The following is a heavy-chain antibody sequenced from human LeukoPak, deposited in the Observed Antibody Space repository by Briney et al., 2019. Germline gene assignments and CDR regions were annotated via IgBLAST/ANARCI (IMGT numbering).Heavy chain of an antibody. CDR1: GYNFGSYW. CDR3: VRHGLGSSWFGFDY. D-gene: IGHD6-13*01. V-gene: IGHV5-51*01. Sequence: GESLKISCEASGYNFGSYWLGWVRQMPGKGLEWMGIIYPGGSDPRYSPSFQGQVTISADKSISTAYLQWSSLKASDSAMYYCVRHGLGSSWFGFDYWGQGTLVTVSS. J-gene: IGHJ4*02. CDR2: IYPGGSDP.